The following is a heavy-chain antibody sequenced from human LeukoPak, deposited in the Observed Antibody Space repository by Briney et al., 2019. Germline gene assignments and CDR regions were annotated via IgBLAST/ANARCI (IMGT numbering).Heavy chain of an antibody. V-gene: IGHV4-34*01. CDR3: ARSKDGSGFAAY. CDR1: GGSFSGYY. CDR2: INHSGNT. Sequence: SETLSLTCAVYGGSFSGYYWTWIRQPPGKGLEWIGEINHSGNTNYNPSLKSRVAISVDTSKNQFSLRLSSVIAADTAMYYCARSKDGSGFAAYWGQGTQVTVSS. D-gene: IGHD3-22*01. J-gene: IGHJ4*02.